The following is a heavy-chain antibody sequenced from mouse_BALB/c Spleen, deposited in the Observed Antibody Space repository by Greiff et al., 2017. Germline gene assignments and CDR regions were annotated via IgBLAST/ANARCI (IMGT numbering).Heavy chain of an antibody. Sequence: EVKLMESGGGLVQPGGSRKLSCAASGFTFSSFGMHWVRQAPEKGLEWVAYISSGSSTIYYADTVKGRFTISRDNPKNTLFLQMTSLRSEDTAMYYCAREDVWYQTRFGAMDYWGQGTSVTVSS. J-gene: IGHJ4*01. CDR3: AREDVWYQTRFGAMDY. CDR1: GFTFSSFG. V-gene: IGHV5-17*02. D-gene: IGHD2-10*02. CDR2: ISSGSSTI.